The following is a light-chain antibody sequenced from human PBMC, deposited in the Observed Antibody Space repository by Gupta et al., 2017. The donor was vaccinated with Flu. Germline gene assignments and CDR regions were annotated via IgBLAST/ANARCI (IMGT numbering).Light chain of an antibody. V-gene: IGKV1-9*01. J-gene: IGKJ4*01. CDR2: AAA. CDR1: QGISTY. Sequence: DIQLTQSPSFLSASVGDRVTITCRASQGISTYLAWYQQKPGKAPKLLIYAAATLQSGVPSRFSGSGSGTEFTLTVSSLQPEDSATYYGQQRNNPFGGGTKVEIK. CDR3: QQRNNP.